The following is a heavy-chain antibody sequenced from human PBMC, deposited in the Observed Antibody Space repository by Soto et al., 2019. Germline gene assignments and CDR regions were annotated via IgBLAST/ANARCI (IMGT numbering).Heavy chain of an antibody. CDR1: GGSISSGGYY. Sequence: PSETLSLTCTVSGGSISSGGYYWSWIRQHPGKGLEWIGYIYYSGSTYYNPSLKSRVTISVDTSKNQFSLKLSSVTAADTAVYYCASGGYSYLGYYYYGMDVWGQGTTVTVSS. CDR3: ASGGYSYLGYYYYGMDV. D-gene: IGHD5-18*01. CDR2: IYYSGST. V-gene: IGHV4-31*03. J-gene: IGHJ6*02.